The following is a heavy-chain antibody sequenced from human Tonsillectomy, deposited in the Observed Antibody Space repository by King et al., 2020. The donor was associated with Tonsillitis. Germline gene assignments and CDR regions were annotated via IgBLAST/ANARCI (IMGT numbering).Heavy chain of an antibody. J-gene: IGHJ4*02. CDR3: ARGGRQGAVAGPDYFDY. CDR2: IGTAGDP. Sequence: QLVQSGGGLVQPGGSLRLSCAASGFTFSSYDMHWVRQATGKGLEWVSAIGTAGDPYYPGSVKGRFTISRENAKNSLYLQMNSLRAGDTAVYYCARGGRQGAVAGPDYFDYWGQGTLVTVSS. D-gene: IGHD6-19*01. V-gene: IGHV3-13*05. CDR1: GFTFSSYD.